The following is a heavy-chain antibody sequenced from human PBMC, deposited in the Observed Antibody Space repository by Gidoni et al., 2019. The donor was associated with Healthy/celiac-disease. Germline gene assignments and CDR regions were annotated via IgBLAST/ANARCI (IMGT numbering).Heavy chain of an antibody. Sequence: EVQLVESGGGLVQPGGSLRLSCAASGFTFSSYWMHWVRQAPGKGLVWVSRINSDGSSTSYADSVKGRFTISRDNAKNTLYLQMNSLRAEDTAVYYCARESLTTVTPYYYYDMDVWGQGTTVTVSS. D-gene: IGHD4-17*01. J-gene: IGHJ6*02. CDR1: GFTFSSYW. CDR3: ARESLTTVTPYYYYDMDV. V-gene: IGHV3-74*01. CDR2: INSDGSST.